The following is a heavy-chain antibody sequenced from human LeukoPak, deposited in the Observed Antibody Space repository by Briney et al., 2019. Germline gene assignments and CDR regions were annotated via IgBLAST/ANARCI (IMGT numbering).Heavy chain of an antibody. CDR3: ARGCPKYYYDSSGLLDY. D-gene: IGHD3-22*01. J-gene: IGHJ4*02. CDR2: ISYSGST. V-gene: IGHV4-59*01. Sequence: SETLSLTCTVSGGSISSYYWSWIRQPPGKGLEWIGYISYSGSTNYNPSLKSRVTISVDTSKNQFSLKLSSVTAADTAVYYCARGCPKYYYDSSGLLDYWGQGTLVTVSS. CDR1: GGSISSYY.